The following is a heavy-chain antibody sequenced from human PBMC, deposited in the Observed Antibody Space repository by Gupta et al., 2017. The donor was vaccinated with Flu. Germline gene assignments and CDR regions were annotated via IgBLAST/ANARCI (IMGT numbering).Heavy chain of an antibody. CDR1: GGSFSGYY. Sequence: QVQLQQWGAGLLKPSETLSLTCAVYGGSFSGYYWSWIRQPPGKGLEWIGEINRSGSTTYNPSLKSRVTISVDTSKNQFSLKLNSVTAADTAVYYCAREPSDTQEGAFDIWGQGTMVTVSS. CDR2: INRSGST. CDR3: AREPSDTQEGAFDI. V-gene: IGHV4-34*01. J-gene: IGHJ3*02.